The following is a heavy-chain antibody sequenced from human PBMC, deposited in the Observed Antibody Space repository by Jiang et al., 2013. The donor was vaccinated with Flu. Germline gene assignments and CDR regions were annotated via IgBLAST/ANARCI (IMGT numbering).Heavy chain of an antibody. CDR3: ARSPRQLVWSPSGMDV. CDR1: TGYY. V-gene: IGHV1-2*06. Sequence: TGYYMNWVRQAPGQGLEWMGRLNPNSGGTNYAQKFQGRVTMTRDTSISTAYMELSRLRSDDTAVYYCARSPRQLVWSPSGMDVWGQGTTVTVSS. D-gene: IGHD6-6*01. J-gene: IGHJ6*02. CDR2: LNPNSGGT.